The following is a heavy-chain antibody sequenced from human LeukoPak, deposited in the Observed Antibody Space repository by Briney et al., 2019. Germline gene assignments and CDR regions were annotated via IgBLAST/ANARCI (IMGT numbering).Heavy chain of an antibody. CDR3: ASTALGYCTTSSCPDY. CDR1: GYFISSGYY. V-gene: IGHV4-38-2*01. CDR2: VSHSGST. J-gene: IGHJ4*02. D-gene: IGHD2-2*01. Sequence: SETLSLTCAVSGYFISSGYYWGWIRQPPGKGLEWIGGVSHSGSTFYTPSLKSRVTIPVDPSRNQFSLKLSSLTAADTAVYYCASTALGYCTTSSCPDYWGPGTLVTVSS.